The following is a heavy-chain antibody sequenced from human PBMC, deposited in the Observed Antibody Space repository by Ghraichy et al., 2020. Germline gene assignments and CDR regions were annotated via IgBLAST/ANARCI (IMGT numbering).Heavy chain of an antibody. CDR3: ARLEGGEGYKTLDY. CDR1: GTSITSDY. D-gene: IGHD5-24*01. V-gene: IGHV4-59*08. CDR2: IYYSGHS. J-gene: IGHJ4*02. Sequence: SQTLSHTCTVSGTSITSDYWSWVRQPPGKGLQWTASIYYSGHSAYNPSLKSRVTMSVDTSKNQFSLNLNSVTAADTAVYYCARLEGGEGYKTLDYWGQGILVTVSS.